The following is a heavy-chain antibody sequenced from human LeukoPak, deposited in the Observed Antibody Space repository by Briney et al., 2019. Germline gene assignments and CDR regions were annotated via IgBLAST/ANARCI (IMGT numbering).Heavy chain of an antibody. Sequence: TRGESLKISCKGSGYSFSSYWIGWVRQMPGKGPEWMVIIYPGDSDIKYSPSFEGQVTIPADKSNSTAYLQWSSLKASDTAMYYCARRSSSGGYYFDYWGQGTLVTVSS. CDR3: ARRSSSGGYYFDY. D-gene: IGHD3-16*01. V-gene: IGHV5-51*01. J-gene: IGHJ4*02. CDR2: IYPGDSDI. CDR1: GYSFSSYW.